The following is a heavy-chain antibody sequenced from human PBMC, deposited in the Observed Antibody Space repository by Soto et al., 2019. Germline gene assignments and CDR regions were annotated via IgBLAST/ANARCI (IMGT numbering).Heavy chain of an antibody. D-gene: IGHD5-18*01. CDR3: ARDPGYGYGDN. CDR1: GYTFTSYA. J-gene: IGHJ4*02. CDR2: INAGNGNT. V-gene: IGHV1-3*01. Sequence: QVQLVQSGAEVKKPGASVKVSCKASGYTFTSYAMHWVRQAPGQRLEWMGWINAGNGNTKYSQKFQGRVTITRDTSASTAYMELSSLRSEDTAVYCCARDPGYGYGDNWGQGTLVTVSS.